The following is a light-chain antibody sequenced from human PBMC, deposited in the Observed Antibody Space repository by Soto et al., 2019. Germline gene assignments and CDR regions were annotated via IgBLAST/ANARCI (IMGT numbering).Light chain of an antibody. Sequence: EILMTQSPATLSVSPGERATLSCRASQSVSSYLAWYQQKPGKAPRLLIYDASNRATGIPARFSGSGSGTDFTLTISSLEPEDFEVYYCQQRSNSPITFGQGTRLEIK. CDR3: QQRSNSPIT. J-gene: IGKJ5*01. V-gene: IGKV3-11*01. CDR1: QSVSSY. CDR2: DAS.